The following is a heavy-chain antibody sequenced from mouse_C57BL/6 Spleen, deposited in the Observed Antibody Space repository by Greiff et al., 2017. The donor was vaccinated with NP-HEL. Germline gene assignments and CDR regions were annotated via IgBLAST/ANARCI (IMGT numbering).Heavy chain of an antibody. CDR3: TRAVYYGPLGY. CDR2: ISSGGDYI. CDR1: GFTFSSYA. J-gene: IGHJ2*01. V-gene: IGHV5-9-1*02. D-gene: IGHD1-1*01. Sequence: EVKLMESGEGLVKPGGSLKLSCAASGFTFSSYAMSWVRQTPEKRLEWVAYISSGGDYIYYADTVKGRFTISRDNARNTLYLQMSSLKSEDTAMYYCTRAVYYGPLGYWGQGTTLTVSS.